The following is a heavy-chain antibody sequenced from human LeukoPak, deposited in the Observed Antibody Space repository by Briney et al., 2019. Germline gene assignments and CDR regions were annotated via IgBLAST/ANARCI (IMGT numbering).Heavy chain of an antibody. CDR2: ISSSSYI. D-gene: IGHD1-14*01. CDR3: AREVHGSENDAFDI. CDR1: GFTFSSYS. J-gene: IGHJ3*02. Sequence: GGSLRLSCAASGFTFSSYSMNWVRQAPGKGLEWVSSISSSSYIYYADSVKGRFTISRDNAKNSLYLQMNSLRAEDTAVYYCAREVHGSENDAFDIWGQGTMVTVSS. V-gene: IGHV3-21*01.